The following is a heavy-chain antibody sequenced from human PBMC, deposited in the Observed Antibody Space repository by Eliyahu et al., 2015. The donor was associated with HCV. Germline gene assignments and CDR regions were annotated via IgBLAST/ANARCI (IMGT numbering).Heavy chain of an antibody. V-gene: IGHV5-51*03. Sequence: EVQLVQSGAEVKKPGESQKISCKGSGYSFNSYWIGWVRQMPGKGLEWMGIIYPGDSDTRYSPSFQGQVTISADKSISTAYLQWSNLKASDTAMYYCTRPIDSNGYTYGMDVWGQGTTVTVSS. CDR2: IYPGDSDT. CDR1: GYSFNSYW. D-gene: IGHD3-22*01. J-gene: IGHJ6*02. CDR3: TRPIDSNGYTYGMDV.